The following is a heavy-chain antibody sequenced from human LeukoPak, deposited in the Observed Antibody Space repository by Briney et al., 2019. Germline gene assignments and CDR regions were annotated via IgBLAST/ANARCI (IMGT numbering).Heavy chain of an antibody. D-gene: IGHD5-12*01. J-gene: IGHJ3*02. Sequence: GESLKISCKGSGYSFDTYWIAWVRQMPGKGLDRMGIIYPGDSDTRYSPSFQGQVTISADKSISTAYLQWSSLKASDTAMYYCARQRLASLSVDALAIWGQGTTVTVSS. CDR2: IYPGDSDT. V-gene: IGHV5-51*01. CDR3: ARQRLASLSVDALAI. CDR1: GYSFDTYW.